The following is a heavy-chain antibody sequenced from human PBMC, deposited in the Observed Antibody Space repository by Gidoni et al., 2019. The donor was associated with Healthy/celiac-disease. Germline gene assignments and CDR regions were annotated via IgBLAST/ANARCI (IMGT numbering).Heavy chain of an antibody. CDR3: ARDYGSFDY. D-gene: IGHD3-10*01. CDR1: GFTFSSYG. Sequence: QVKPVESGGGVVQPGRSLRPSCVAPGFTFSSYGMHWVRQAPGKGLEWVAVIWYDGSNKYYADSVKGRFTITRDNSKNTLYLQMNSLRAEGTAVYYCARDYGSFDYWGQGTLVTVSS. CDR2: IWYDGSNK. V-gene: IGHV3-33*01. J-gene: IGHJ4*02.